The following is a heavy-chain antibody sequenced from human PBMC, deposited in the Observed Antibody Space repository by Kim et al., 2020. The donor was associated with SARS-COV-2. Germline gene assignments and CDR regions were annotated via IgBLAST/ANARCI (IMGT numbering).Heavy chain of an antibody. CDR1: GYTFTSYG. CDR3: ARDGDYYGSGENWFDP. Sequence: ASVKVSCKASGYTFTSYGISWVRQAPGQGLEWMGWISAYNGNTNYAQKLQGRVTMTTDTSTSTAYMELRSLRSDDTAVYYCARDGDYYGSGENWFDPWGQGTLVTVSS. D-gene: IGHD3-10*01. J-gene: IGHJ5*02. CDR2: ISAYNGNT. V-gene: IGHV1-18*01.